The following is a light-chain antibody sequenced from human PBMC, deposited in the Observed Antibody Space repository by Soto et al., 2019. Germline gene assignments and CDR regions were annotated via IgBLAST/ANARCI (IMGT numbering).Light chain of an antibody. J-gene: IGLJ1*01. CDR3: TSYAGSNTYV. V-gene: IGLV2-8*01. Sequence: QSVLTQPPSASGSPGQAVTISCTGTKNDIGVYDFVSWYQHHPGKAPRLIIYEVVQRPSGVPDRFSGSKSGNTACLTVSGLQAADEADYFCTSYAGSNTYVFGSGTKVTVL. CDR2: EVV. CDR1: KNDIGVYDF.